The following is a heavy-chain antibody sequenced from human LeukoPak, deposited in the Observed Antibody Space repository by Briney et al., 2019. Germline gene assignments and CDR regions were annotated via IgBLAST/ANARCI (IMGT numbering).Heavy chain of an antibody. J-gene: IGHJ5*02. Sequence: ASVKVSCKASGYTFTSYDINWVRQATGQGLEWMGWMNPNSGNTGYAQKFQGRVTMTRNTSISTAYMELSSLRSEDTAVYYCASNYYNYVWGSPRGFDPWGQGTLVTVSS. V-gene: IGHV1-8*01. CDR2: MNPNSGNT. CDR3: ASNYYNYVWGSPRGFDP. CDR1: GYTFTSYD. D-gene: IGHD3-16*01.